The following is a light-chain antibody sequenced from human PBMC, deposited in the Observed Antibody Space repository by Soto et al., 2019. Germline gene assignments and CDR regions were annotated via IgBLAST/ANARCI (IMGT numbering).Light chain of an antibody. Sequence: DIQMTQSPSTLSASVGDRVTITCRASQSISSWLAWYQQKPGKAPKLLIYKASSLESGVPSRFSGSGSGTEFTLTISSLQPDDFATYYCQQYNSYPYPFGQGTKLELK. J-gene: IGKJ2*01. CDR2: KAS. V-gene: IGKV1-5*03. CDR3: QQYNSYPYP. CDR1: QSISSW.